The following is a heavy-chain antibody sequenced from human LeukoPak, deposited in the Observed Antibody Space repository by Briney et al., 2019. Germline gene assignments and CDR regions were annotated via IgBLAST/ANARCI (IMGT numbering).Heavy chain of an antibody. V-gene: IGHV1-3*01. CDR2: INAGNGNT. CDR3: ARAIAPSMVATLGY. CDR1: GYTFISYA. J-gene: IGHJ4*02. Sequence: ASVKVSCKASGYTFISYAMHWVRQAPGQRLEWMGWINAGNGNTKYSQKFHDRVTITRDTSASTAYMELSSLRSEDTAVYYCARAIAPSMVATLGYWGQGTLVTVSS. D-gene: IGHD5-12*01.